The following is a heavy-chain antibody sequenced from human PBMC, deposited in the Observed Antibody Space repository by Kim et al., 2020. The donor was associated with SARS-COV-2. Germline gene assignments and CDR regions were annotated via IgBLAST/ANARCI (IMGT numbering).Heavy chain of an antibody. D-gene: IGHD3-16*01. CDR1: GYTLTELS. CDR3: ATITLGAAAVSPSKYYYYGMDV. Sequence: ASVKVSCKVSGYTLTELSMHWVRQAPGKGLEWMGGFDPEDGETIYAQKFQGRVTMTEDTSTDTAYMELSSLRSEDTAVYYCATITLGAAAVSPSKYYYYGMDVWGQGTTVTVSS. J-gene: IGHJ6*02. V-gene: IGHV1-24*01. CDR2: FDPEDGET.